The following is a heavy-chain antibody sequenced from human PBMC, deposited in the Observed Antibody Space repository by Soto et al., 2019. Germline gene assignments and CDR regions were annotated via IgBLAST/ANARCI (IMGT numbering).Heavy chain of an antibody. J-gene: IGHJ3*02. D-gene: IGHD3-3*01. V-gene: IGHV3-53*01. CDR2: IYSGGST. CDR3: AKEAEYYDFWSGYSPSAFDI. CDR1: GFTVSSNY. Sequence: GGSLRLSCAASGFTVSSNYMTWVRQAPGKGLEWVSVIYSGGSTYYADSVKGRFTISRDNSKNTLYLQMNSLRAEDTAVYYCAKEAEYYDFWSGYSPSAFDIWGQGTMVTVSS.